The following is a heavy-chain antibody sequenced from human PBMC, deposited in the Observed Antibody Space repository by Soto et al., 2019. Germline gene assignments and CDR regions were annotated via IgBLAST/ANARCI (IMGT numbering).Heavy chain of an antibody. V-gene: IGHV1-69*12. CDR1: GGTFSSYA. J-gene: IGHJ3*02. D-gene: IGHD2-21*02. Sequence: QVQLVQSGAEVKKPGSSVKVSCKASGGTFSSYAISWVRQAPGQGLEWMGGIIPIFGTANYAQKCQGRVPITADESTRPAYMELSSLRSEDTAVYYCARGGPNCGGDCYHAFDIWGQGTMVTVSS. CDR3: ARGGPNCGGDCYHAFDI. CDR2: IIPIFGTA.